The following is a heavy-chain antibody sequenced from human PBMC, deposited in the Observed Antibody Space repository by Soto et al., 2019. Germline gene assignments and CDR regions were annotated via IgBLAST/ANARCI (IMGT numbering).Heavy chain of an antibody. V-gene: IGHV3-23*01. CDR3: AKHNSGINSAFDI. D-gene: IGHD3-10*01. CDR1: GFTFTNYA. J-gene: IGHJ3*02. CDR2: ISNSGGNT. Sequence: EVQLLESGGGLIQPGGSLILSCTASGFTFTNYAMSWVRQAPGRGLEWVSAISNSGGNTYHAESVKGRFAISRDNSQNTLFLQMNRLRAEDTVVYYCAKHNSGINSAFDIWGQGRMVTVSS.